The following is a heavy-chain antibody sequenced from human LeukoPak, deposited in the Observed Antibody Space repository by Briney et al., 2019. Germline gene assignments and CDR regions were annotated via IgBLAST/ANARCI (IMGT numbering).Heavy chain of an antibody. D-gene: IGHD3-10*01. CDR2: INHSGST. V-gene: IGHV4-34*01. CDR1: GGSFSGYY. Sequence: PSETLSLTCAVYGGSFSGYYWSWIRQPPGKGLEWIGEINHSGSTNYNPSLKSRVTISVDTSKNQFSLELSSVTAADTAVYYCARRGSRPYGSGSYYKTYYFDYWGQGTLVTVSS. CDR3: ARRGSRPYGSGSYYKTYYFDY. J-gene: IGHJ4*02.